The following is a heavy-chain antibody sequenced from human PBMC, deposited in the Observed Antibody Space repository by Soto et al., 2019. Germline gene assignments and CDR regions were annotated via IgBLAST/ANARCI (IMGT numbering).Heavy chain of an antibody. CDR2: ITPLFGTT. J-gene: IGHJ1*01. D-gene: IGHD2-2*01. CDR3: VKDSDHAYAF. CDR1: GATFHSFA. Sequence: QVRLVQSGPEVKKPGSSVKVSCKASGATFHSFAFSWVRQAPGDGLEWVGGITPLFGTTNSAERLQGRVTITADESTSTVYVELRSLTSEDSAVYFCVKDSDHAYAFWGQGTLVTVSS. V-gene: IGHV1-69*01.